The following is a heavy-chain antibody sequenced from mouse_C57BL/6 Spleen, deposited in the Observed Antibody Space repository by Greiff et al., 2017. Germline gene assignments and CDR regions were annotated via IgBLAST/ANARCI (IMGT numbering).Heavy chain of an antibody. J-gene: IGHJ1*03. CDR1: GFSFNTYA. CDR3: VRSLYYYGRGGYFDV. V-gene: IGHV10-1*01. Sequence: EVQLVESGGGLVQPKGSLKLSCAASGFSFNTYAMNWVRQAPGKGLEWVARIRSKSNNYATYYADSVKDRFTISRDDSESMLYLQMNNLKTEDTAMYYGVRSLYYYGRGGYFDVWGTGTTVTVSS. CDR2: IRSKSNNYAT. D-gene: IGHD1-1*01.